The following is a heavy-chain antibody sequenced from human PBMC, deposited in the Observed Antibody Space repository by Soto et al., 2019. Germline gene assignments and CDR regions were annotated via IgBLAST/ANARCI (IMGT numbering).Heavy chain of an antibody. CDR1: SGSISSSNW. CDR3: ATYYDILTGYTFDC. J-gene: IGHJ4*02. Sequence: SETLSLTYAVSSGSISSSNWWSWVRQPPGKGLEWIGEIYHSGSTNYNPSLKSRVTISVDKSKNQFSLKLSSVTAADTAVYYCATYYDILTGYTFDCWGQGTLVTVSS. CDR2: IYHSGST. V-gene: IGHV4-4*02. D-gene: IGHD3-9*01.